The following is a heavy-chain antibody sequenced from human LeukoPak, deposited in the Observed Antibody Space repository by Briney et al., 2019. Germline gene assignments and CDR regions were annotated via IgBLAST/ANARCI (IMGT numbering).Heavy chain of an antibody. V-gene: IGHV4-30-2*01. CDR3: ARADYSSSWYYFDY. J-gene: IGHJ4*02. Sequence: PSETLSLTCAVSGGSISSGGYSWSWIRQPPGKGLEWIGYIYHSGSTYYNLSLKSRVTISVDRSKNQFSLKLSSVTAADTAVYYCARADYSSSWYYFDYWGQGTLVTVSS. CDR1: GGSISSGGYS. D-gene: IGHD6-13*01. CDR2: IYHSGST.